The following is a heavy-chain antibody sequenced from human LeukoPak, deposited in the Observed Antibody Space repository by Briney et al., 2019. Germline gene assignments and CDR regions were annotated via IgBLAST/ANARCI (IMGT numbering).Heavy chain of an antibody. CDR3: AKGARRTSGWYFFDY. D-gene: IGHD6-19*01. J-gene: IGHJ4*02. CDR2: ISDSGGIT. Sequence: GGSLRLSCAAFGFAFSSQAMGWVRQAPGKGLEWVSAISDSGGITYYADSVKGRFTISRDNSKNTLFLQMNSLRAEDTAVYFCAKGARRTSGWYFFDYWGQGTLVTVSS. V-gene: IGHV3-23*01. CDR1: GFAFSSQA.